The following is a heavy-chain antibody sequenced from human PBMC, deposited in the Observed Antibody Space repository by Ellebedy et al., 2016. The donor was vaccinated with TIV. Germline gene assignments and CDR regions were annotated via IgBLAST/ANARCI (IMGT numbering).Heavy chain of an antibody. CDR3: RPGHYSDA. CDR2: LTADGRST. CDR1: GFSLSNSF. V-gene: IGHV3-23*01. Sequence: GESLKISXAASGFSLSNSFMSWIRQAPGKGLEWVSTLTADGRSTCFADSVKGRFTISRDNSKNTVYLQINSLRSEDTAVYYCRPGHYSDAWGQGTLVTVSS. J-gene: IGHJ4*02.